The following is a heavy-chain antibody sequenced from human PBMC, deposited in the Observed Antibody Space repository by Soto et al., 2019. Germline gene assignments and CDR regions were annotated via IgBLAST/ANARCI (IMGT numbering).Heavy chain of an antibody. CDR1: GYTFTNYI. CDR3: ASAHGDPTYPYGMDV. J-gene: IGHJ6*02. V-gene: IGHV1-3*01. Sequence: QVQLVQSGAEVKKPGASVKVSCKASGYTFTNYIMHWVRQAPGQRLKWMGWINAGNGNTKYSQKFQGRVTITRDTTASTAYMELSSLRPEDTAVYYCASAHGDPTYPYGMDVWGQGTTVTVSS. D-gene: IGHD4-17*01. CDR2: INAGNGNT.